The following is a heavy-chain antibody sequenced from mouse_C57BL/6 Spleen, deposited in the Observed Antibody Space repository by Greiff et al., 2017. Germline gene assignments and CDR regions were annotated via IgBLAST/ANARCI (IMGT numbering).Heavy chain of an antibody. CDR1: GFTFSSYA. V-gene: IGHV5-4*01. D-gene: IGHD1-1*01. Sequence: EVQLVESGGGLVKPGGSLKLSCAASGFTFSSYAMSWVRQTPEKRLEWVATISDGGSYTYYPDNVKGRFTISRDNAKNNLYLQMSHLKSEDTAMYYCARDRYYYGSSDYYAMDYWGQGTSVTVSS. CDR2: ISDGGSYT. CDR3: ARDRYYYGSSDYYAMDY. J-gene: IGHJ4*01.